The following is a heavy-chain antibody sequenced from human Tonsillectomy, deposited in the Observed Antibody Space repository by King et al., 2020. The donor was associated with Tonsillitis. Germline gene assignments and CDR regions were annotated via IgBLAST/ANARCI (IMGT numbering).Heavy chain of an antibody. CDR3: ARWAASGYEC. Sequence: VQLVESGGGVVQPGRSLRLSCAASGFTFSSYGMHWVRQAPGKGLDWVAVIWYDGSEKYYADSVKGRFTVSRDNSKNPLFLQMNSLRAEDTAVYYCARWAASGYECWGQGTLVTVSS. D-gene: IGHD5-12*01. CDR2: IWYDGSEK. J-gene: IGHJ1*01. CDR1: GFTFSSYG. V-gene: IGHV3-33*01.